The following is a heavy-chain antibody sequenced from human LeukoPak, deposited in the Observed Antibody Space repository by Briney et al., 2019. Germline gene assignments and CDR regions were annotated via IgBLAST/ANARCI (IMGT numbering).Heavy chain of an antibody. CDR3: ARVAVRGVPDYSDY. D-gene: IGHD3-10*01. CDR2: IYYSGST. V-gene: IGHV4-59*01. J-gene: IGHJ4*02. Sequence: SETLSLTCTVSGGSISSYYWSWIRQPPGKGLEWIGYIYYSGSTNYNPSLKSRVTISVDTSKNQFSLRLSSVTAADTAVYYCARVAVRGVPDYSDYWGQGTLVTVSS. CDR1: GGSISSYY.